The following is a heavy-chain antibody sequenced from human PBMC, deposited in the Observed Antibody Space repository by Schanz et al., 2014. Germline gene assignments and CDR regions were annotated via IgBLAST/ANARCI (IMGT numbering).Heavy chain of an antibody. J-gene: IGHJ4*02. CDR2: INPNTGGT. V-gene: IGHV1-2*04. CDR3: ARDFSAYVGNYFDY. D-gene: IGHD5-12*01. Sequence: QVQLVQSGAEVKKPGSSMKVSCKASGGTFSTYPINWLRQAPGQGLEWMGWINPNTGGTNFAQKFQGWVTVTRDTSISTVYMELTSLRFDDTAVYYCARDFSAYVGNYFDYWGQGTLVTVSS. CDR1: GGTFSTYP.